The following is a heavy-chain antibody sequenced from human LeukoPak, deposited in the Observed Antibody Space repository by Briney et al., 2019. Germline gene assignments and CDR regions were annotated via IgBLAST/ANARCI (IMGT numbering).Heavy chain of an antibody. CDR2: INHSGST. D-gene: IGHD5-18*01. CDR1: GGSFIGFH. J-gene: IGHJ5*02. CDR3: AKWGMWMDTAMVRWFPSENWFDP. V-gene: IGHV4-34*01. Sequence: SETLSLTCAVYGGSFIGFHWNWIRQPPGKGLEWIGDINHSGSTNYNPSLTSRVTISVDPSKNQFSLNLSSVTAADTAVYYCAKWGMWMDTAMVRWFPSENWFDPWGQGTLVTVSS.